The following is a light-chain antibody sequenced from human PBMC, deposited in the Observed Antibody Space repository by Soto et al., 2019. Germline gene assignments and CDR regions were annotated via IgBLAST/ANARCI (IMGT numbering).Light chain of an antibody. CDR2: EVS. CDR3: SSYTSSSTPYV. CDR1: SSDVGGYNY. J-gene: IGLJ1*01. Sequence: QSVLIQPASVSGSPGQSITISCTGTSSDVGGYNYVSWYQQHPGKAPKLMIYEVSNRPSGVSNRFSGSKSGNTASLTISGLQAEDEADYYCSSYTSSSTPYVFGTGTKLTVL. V-gene: IGLV2-14*01.